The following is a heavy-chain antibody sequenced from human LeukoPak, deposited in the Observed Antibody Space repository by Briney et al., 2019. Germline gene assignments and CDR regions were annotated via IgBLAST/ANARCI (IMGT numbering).Heavy chain of an antibody. J-gene: IGHJ4*02. CDR3: ARQHYYNYSVFDS. D-gene: IGHD3-10*01. CDR1: GYRFSSYW. V-gene: IGHV5-51*01. Sequence: GESLKISCKGSGYRFSSYWIGWLRQLPGKGLEWMGIIYPEDSDTRYRPSFQGQVSLSADKSTSTAYLQWGSLKASDSVIYYCARQHYYNYSVFDSWGQGTLVTVPS. CDR2: IYPEDSDT.